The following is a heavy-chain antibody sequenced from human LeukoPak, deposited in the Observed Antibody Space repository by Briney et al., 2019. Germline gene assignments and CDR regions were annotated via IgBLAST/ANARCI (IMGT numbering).Heavy chain of an antibody. Sequence: GGSLRLSCAASGFTFSSYAMSWVRQAPGKGLEWVSAISGSGGSTYYADSVKGRFTISRDNSKNTLCLQMNSLRAEDTAVYYCANTGGWELSLLGFFDYWGQGTLVTVSS. CDR1: GFTFSSYA. V-gene: IGHV3-23*01. CDR2: ISGSGGST. J-gene: IGHJ4*02. CDR3: ANTGGWELSLLGFFDY. D-gene: IGHD1-26*01.